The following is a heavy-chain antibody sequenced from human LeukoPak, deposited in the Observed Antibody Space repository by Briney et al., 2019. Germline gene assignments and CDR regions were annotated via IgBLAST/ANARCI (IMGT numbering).Heavy chain of an antibody. D-gene: IGHD1-26*01. CDR2: IRYDGSNK. CDR1: GFTFSSYG. Sequence: GGSLRLSCAASGFTFSSYGMHWVRQAPGKGLEWVAFIRYDGSNKYYADSVKGRFTISRDNAKNSLYLQMNSLRAEDTAVYYCARDWEEGNPFDYWGQGTLVTVSS. J-gene: IGHJ4*02. V-gene: IGHV3-30*02. CDR3: ARDWEEGNPFDY.